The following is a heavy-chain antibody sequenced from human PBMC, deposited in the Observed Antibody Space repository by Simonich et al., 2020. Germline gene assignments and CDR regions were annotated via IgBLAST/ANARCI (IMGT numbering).Heavy chain of an antibody. V-gene: IGHV1-18*01. Sequence: QVQLVQSGAEVKKPGASVKVSCKASGYTFTSYGFSWVRQAPGQGLGWMGGISAYKGNTNDAQKLQGRVTMTTDTSTSTAYMELRSLRSDDTAVYYCAREAAARHDAFDIWGQGTMVTVSS. D-gene: IGHD6-6*01. CDR3: AREAAARHDAFDI. CDR1: GYTFTSYG. J-gene: IGHJ3*02. CDR2: ISAYKGNT.